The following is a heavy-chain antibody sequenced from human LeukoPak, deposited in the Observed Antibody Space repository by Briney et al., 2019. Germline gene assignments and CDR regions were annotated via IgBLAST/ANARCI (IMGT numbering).Heavy chain of an antibody. J-gene: IGHJ3*02. V-gene: IGHV4-59*08. CDR2: IHYTGST. D-gene: IGHD3-10*01. CDR3: ARHDKRGGTYDI. Sequence: PSETLSLTCTVSGGSINNYYWSWIRQPPGKGLEWIGYIHYTGSTNYNPSLKSRVIISVDTSKNQFSLKLTSVTAADTAVYYCARHDKRGGTYDIWGQGTMVTVSS. CDR1: GGSINNYY.